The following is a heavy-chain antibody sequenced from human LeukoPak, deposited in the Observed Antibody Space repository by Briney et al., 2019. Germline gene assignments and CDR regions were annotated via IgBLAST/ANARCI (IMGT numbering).Heavy chain of an antibody. J-gene: IGHJ4*02. CDR1: GGSLSGGNYY. CDR2: IYYSGDTGSP. D-gene: IGHD1-26*01. V-gene: IGHV4-30-4*01. Sequence: SETLSLTCSVSGGSLSGGNYYWSWIRQPPGKGLEFIGYIYYSGDTGSPYYKPSLKGRVTISAETSKNQFSLRLSSVTAADTAVYYCASSPVGATDYWGQGTLVTVSS. CDR3: ASSPVGATDY.